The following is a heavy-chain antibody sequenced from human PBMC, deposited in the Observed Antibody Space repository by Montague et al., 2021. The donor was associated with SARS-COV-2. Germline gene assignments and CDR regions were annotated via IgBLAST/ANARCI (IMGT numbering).Heavy chain of an antibody. CDR3: ARLGDGVVPSPILGVGPYYSYGCMDV. D-gene: IGHD2-15*01. CDR2: IHHGGST. Sequence: SETLSLTCAVHGGSFSTYSWNWIRQPPGKGLEWIGEIHHGGSTNYNPSLKSRVTISADTSKNQFSLKLTSVAAADTAVYYCARLGDGVVPSPILGVGPYYSYGCMDVWGKGTTVTVSS. J-gene: IGHJ6*03. V-gene: IGHV4-34*01. CDR1: GGSFSTYS.